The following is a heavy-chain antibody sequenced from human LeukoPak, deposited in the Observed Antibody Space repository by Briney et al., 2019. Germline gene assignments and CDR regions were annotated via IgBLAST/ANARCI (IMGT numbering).Heavy chain of an antibody. V-gene: IGHV4-34*01. CDR1: GGSFSGYY. CDR3: ARDLGSSTPSGV. J-gene: IGHJ6*04. Sequence: SETLSLTCAVYGGSFSGYYWSWIRQPPGKGLEWIGEINDSGSTNYNPSLKSRVAISVDKSKNQLFLKLNSVPSADTAVYYCARDLGSSTPSGVWGKGTTVTVSS. CDR2: INDSGST. D-gene: IGHD3-16*01.